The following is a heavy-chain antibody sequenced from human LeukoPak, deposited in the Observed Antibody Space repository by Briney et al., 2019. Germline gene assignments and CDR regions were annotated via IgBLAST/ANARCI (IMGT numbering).Heavy chain of an antibody. CDR2: IYYSGST. CDR3: ARLVPAASSAFDF. D-gene: IGHD2-2*01. V-gene: IGHV4-59*01. CDR1: GGSINGYY. Sequence: SETLSLTSAFSGGSINGYYWSWIRQRPGKGLEWIGYIYYSGSTIYNPSLKSRLTISLDTSKNQFSLNLNSVTAADTAVYYCARLVPAASSAFDFWGQRTMVAVSS. J-gene: IGHJ3*01.